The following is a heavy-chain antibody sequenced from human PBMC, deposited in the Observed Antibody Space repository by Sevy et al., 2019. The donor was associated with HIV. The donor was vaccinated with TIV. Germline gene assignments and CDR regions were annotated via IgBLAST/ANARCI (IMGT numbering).Heavy chain of an antibody. D-gene: IGHD5-12*01. J-gene: IGHJ6*02. V-gene: IGHV3-30*04. CDR2: ISYDGSNK. Sequence: GGSLRLSCAASGFTFINHAMHWVRQAPGKGQEWVTVISYDGSNKYYADSVKGRFTISRDTSKSTVYLQMDSLRAEDTAVYYCARDLNSGYANYYYYGMDVWGQGTTVTVSS. CDR1: GFTFINHA. CDR3: ARDLNSGYANYYYYGMDV.